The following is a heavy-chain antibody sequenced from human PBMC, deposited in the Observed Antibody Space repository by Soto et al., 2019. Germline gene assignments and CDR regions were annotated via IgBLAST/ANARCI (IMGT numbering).Heavy chain of an antibody. V-gene: IGHV4-59*01. D-gene: IGHD3-3*01. Sequence: SETLSLTCAVYGGSFSSYYWSWIRQPPGKGLEWIGYIYYSGSTNYNPSLKSRVTISVDTSKNQFSLKLSSVTAADTAVYYCARDQGDFWSGYYYNWFDPWGQGTLVTVSS. CDR3: ARDQGDFWSGYYYNWFDP. CDR1: GGSFSSYY. J-gene: IGHJ5*02. CDR2: IYYSGST.